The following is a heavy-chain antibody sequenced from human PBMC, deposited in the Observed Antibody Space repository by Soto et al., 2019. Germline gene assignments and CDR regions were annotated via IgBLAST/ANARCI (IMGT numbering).Heavy chain of an antibody. D-gene: IGHD2-15*01. Sequence: SETLSLTCDVYGGSFSGHYWSWIRQSPGKGLEWIGENTHSGRSSYNPSLKSRVTISVDTSKNQFSLELTSLTAADTAVYYCARGYLPGGKTFYFDYWGQGALVTVSS. V-gene: IGHV4-34*01. CDR2: NTHSGRS. CDR3: ARGYLPGGKTFYFDY. J-gene: IGHJ4*02. CDR1: GGSFSGHY.